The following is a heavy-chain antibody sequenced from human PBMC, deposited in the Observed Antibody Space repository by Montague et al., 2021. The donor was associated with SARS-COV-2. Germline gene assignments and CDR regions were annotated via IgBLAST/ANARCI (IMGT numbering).Heavy chain of an antibody. CDR1: GGSITSSDYY. CDR2: LYYSVNT. Sequence: SETLSLTCTVSGGSITSSDYYWGWIRQPPGKGLEWIGSLYYSVNTFYNPSLKSRVTISVDTSKNQFSLKLSSVTAADTAVYYCARTNYDFWRGYQRGGAFDSSGQQPILTVPS. V-gene: IGHV4-39*01. CDR3: ARTNYDFWRGYQRGGAFDS. J-gene: IGHJ3*01. D-gene: IGHD3-3*01.